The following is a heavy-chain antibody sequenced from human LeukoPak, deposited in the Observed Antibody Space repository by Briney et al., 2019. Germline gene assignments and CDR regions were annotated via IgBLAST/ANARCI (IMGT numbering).Heavy chain of an antibody. J-gene: IGHJ4*02. D-gene: IGHD1-26*01. CDR3: AKETSESYSPLDY. CDR1: GFTFSTYS. Sequence: PGGSLRLSCAASGFTFSTYSMNWVRQAPGKGLEWVSYISGSSSPIHYADSVKGRFTISRDNGKNSLYLQMNSLRAEDTAVFYCAKETSESYSPLDYWGQGTLVTVSS. V-gene: IGHV3-48*04. CDR2: ISGSSSPI.